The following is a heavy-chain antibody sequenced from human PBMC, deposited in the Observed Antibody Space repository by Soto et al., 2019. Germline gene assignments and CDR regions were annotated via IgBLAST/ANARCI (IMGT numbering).Heavy chain of an antibody. Sequence: GGSLRLSCAASGFTFSDYYMSWIRQAPGKGPEWVSYISSSSSYTNYADPVKGRFTISRDNAKNSLYLQMNSLRAEDTAVYYCARDPLRNYYDSSGYYYGARYFDYWGQGTLVTVSS. D-gene: IGHD3-22*01. CDR3: ARDPLRNYYDSSGYYYGARYFDY. CDR2: ISSSSSYT. CDR1: GFTFSDYY. J-gene: IGHJ4*02. V-gene: IGHV3-11*06.